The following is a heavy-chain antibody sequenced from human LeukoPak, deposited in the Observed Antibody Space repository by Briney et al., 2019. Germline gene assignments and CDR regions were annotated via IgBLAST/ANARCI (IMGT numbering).Heavy chain of an antibody. CDR1: GYTFTSYG. D-gene: IGHD3-3*01. V-gene: IGHV1-18*01. J-gene: IGHJ4*02. CDR2: ISAYNGNT. CDR3: ARGEADYDFWSGYTGFDY. Sequence: ASVKVSCKASGYTFTSYGISWVRQAPGQGLEWMGWISAYNGNTNYAQKLQGRVTMTTDTSTSTAYMELRSLRSDDTAVYYCARGEADYDFWSGYTGFDYWGQGTLVTVSS.